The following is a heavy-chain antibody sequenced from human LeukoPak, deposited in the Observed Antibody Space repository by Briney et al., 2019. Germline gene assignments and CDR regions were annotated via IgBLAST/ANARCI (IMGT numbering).Heavy chain of an antibody. CDR1: GFTFDDYG. Sequence: PGGSLRLSCAASGFTFDDYGMSWVRQAPGKGLEWVSGINWNGGSTGYADSVKGRFTISRDNAKNSLYLQMNSLRAEDTALYYCARDVKSGWSNWFDPWGQGTLVTVSS. CDR3: ARDVKSGWSNWFDP. D-gene: IGHD6-19*01. CDR2: INWNGGST. J-gene: IGHJ5*02. V-gene: IGHV3-20*04.